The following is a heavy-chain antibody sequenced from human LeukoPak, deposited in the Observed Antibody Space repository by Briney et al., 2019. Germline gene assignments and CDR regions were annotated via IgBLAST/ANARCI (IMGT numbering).Heavy chain of an antibody. CDR3: ARGGYYDSSGYYPKYHFDY. J-gene: IGHJ4*02. V-gene: IGHV4-39*07. CDR1: GGSISSKSYY. Sequence: SETLSLTCSVSGGSISSKSYYWGWIRQPPGKGLEWTGSIYYSGSTYYNPSLKSRVTISVDTSKNQFSLKLSSVTAADTAVYYCARGGYYDSSGYYPKYHFDYWGQGTLVTVSS. D-gene: IGHD3-22*01. CDR2: IYYSGST.